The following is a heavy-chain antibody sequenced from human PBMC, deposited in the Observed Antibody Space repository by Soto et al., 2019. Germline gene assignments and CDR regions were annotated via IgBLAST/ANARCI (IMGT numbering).Heavy chain of an antibody. V-gene: IGHV3-23*01. CDR1: EFTFSSYS. J-gene: IGHJ6*02. CDR3: ARGHFGVTMDV. D-gene: IGHD3-3*01. CDR2: VNGGGDIT. Sequence: EVQLLESGGGLVQPGGSLRLSCAASEFTFSSYSMIWVRQAPGKGLEWVSGVNGGGDITYSAESLKGRFTISRDNSKNTLYLQMNSLRAEDTAVFYCARGHFGVTMDVWGQGTTVTVSS.